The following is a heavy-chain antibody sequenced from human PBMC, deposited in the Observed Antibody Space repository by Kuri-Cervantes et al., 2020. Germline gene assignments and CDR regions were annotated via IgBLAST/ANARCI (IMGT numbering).Heavy chain of an antibody. V-gene: IGHV1-24*01. Sequence: ASVKVSCKVSGYTLTELSMHWVRQAPGKGLEWMGGFDPEDGETIYAQKFQGRVTMTRNTSISTAYMELSSLRSEDTAVYYCARGMLGGYIWGSYWDWGQGTLVTVSS. CDR2: FDPEDGET. CDR1: GYTLTELS. CDR3: ARGMLGGYIWGSYWD. D-gene: IGHD3-16*01. J-gene: IGHJ4*02.